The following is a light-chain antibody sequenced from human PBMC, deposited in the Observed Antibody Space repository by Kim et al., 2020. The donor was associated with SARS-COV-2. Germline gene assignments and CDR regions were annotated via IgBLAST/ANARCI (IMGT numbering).Light chain of an antibody. Sequence: VKLTCTRSSGHSSYAIAWHQQQPEKGPRYLMKLNSDGSHSKGDGIPDRFSGSSSGAERYLTISSLQSEDEADYYCQTWGTGINWVFGGGTQLTVL. CDR1: SGHSSYA. CDR3: QTWGTGINWV. CDR2: LNSDGSH. J-gene: IGLJ3*02. V-gene: IGLV4-69*01.